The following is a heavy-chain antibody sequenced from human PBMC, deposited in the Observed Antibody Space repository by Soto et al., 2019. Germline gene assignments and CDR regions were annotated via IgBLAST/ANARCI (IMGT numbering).Heavy chain of an antibody. CDR3: ARVQAGSIYGMDG. Sequence: EVQLVESGGGLVKPGGSLRLSCAASGFTFSSYSMNWVRQAPGKGLEWVSSISSSSSYIYYADSVKGRFTISRDNAKNSLYLQMNSLSAEDTAVYYWARVQAGSIYGMDGWGQGTTVTVSS. CDR1: GFTFSSYS. J-gene: IGHJ6*02. D-gene: IGHD6-13*01. V-gene: IGHV3-21*01. CDR2: ISSSSSYI.